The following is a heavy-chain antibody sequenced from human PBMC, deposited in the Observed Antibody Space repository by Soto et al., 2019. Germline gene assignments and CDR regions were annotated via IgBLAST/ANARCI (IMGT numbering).Heavy chain of an antibody. J-gene: IGHJ6*02. CDR1: GGTFSSYA. V-gene: IGHV1-69*12. D-gene: IGHD3-9*01. CDR3: ARDLARYFDWLSDYYYYGMDV. Sequence: QVQLVQSGAAVKKPGSSVKVSCKASGGTFSSYAISWVRQAPGQGLEWMGGIIPIFGTANYAQKFQGRVTITADESTSTAYMELSSLRSEDTAVYYCARDLARYFDWLSDYYYYGMDVWGQGTTVTVSS. CDR2: IIPIFGTA.